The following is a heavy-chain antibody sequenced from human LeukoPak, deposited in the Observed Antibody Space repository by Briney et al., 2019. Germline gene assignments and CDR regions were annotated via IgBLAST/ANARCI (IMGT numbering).Heavy chain of an antibody. CDR2: INPKNGDT. D-gene: IGHD1-26*01. J-gene: IGHJ6*03. CDR3: ARDSDPVDGDYSYYMDV. Sequence: GASVNDSFKASGYTFTDYFMYWVRPAPGKGLAWMGWINPKNGDTNYAQKFQGRVTMTRDTSISTAYMELSRLRSDDTAVSYCARDSDPVDGDYSYYMDVWGEGATVTVSS. V-gene: IGHV1-2*02. CDR1: GYTFTDYF.